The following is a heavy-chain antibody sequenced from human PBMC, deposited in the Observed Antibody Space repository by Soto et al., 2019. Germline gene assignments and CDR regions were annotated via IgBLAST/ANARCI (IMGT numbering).Heavy chain of an antibody. CDR2: IHHSGST. D-gene: IGHD5-12*01. CDR1: GYPISSGYY. Sequence: SETLSLTGAVSGYPISSGYYWGWIRQPPGKGLEWIGIIHHSGSTYYNPSLRSRINISVDKSKNQFSLKMPSVTAADTAVYYCARSSGYVPGGYFGQGSLVTFSP. J-gene: IGHJ4*02. CDR3: ARSSGYVPGGY. V-gene: IGHV4-38-2*01.